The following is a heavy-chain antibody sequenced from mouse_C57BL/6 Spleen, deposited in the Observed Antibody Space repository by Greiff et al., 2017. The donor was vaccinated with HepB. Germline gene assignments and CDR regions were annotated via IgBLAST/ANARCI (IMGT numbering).Heavy chain of an antibody. CDR2: INPGSGGT. CDR3: ARGYAMDY. Sequence: VQLQQSGAELVRPGTSVKVSCKASGYAFTNYLIEWVKQRPGQGLEWIGVINPGSGGTNYNEKFKGKATLTADKSSSTAYQQLSSLPSEDSAVYYCARGYAMDYWGQGTSVTVSS. V-gene: IGHV1-54*01. J-gene: IGHJ4*01. CDR1: GYAFTNYL.